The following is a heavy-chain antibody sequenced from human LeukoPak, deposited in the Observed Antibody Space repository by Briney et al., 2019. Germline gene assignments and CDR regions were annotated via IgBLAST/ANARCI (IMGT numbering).Heavy chain of an antibody. CDR1: GFTFSSYG. CDR2: IRYDGSNK. J-gene: IGHJ4*02. D-gene: IGHD3-10*01. Sequence: GSLRLSCAASGFTFSSYGMHWVRQAPGKGLEWVAFIRYDGSNKYYADSVKGRFTISRDNSKNTLYLQMNSLRAEDTAVYYCAKEATMDYYGSGSYLDYWGQGTLVTVSP. CDR3: AKEATMDYYGSGSYLDY. V-gene: IGHV3-30*02.